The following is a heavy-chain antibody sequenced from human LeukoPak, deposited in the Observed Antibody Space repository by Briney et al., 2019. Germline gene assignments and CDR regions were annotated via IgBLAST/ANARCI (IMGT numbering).Heavy chain of an antibody. V-gene: IGHV1-18*01. J-gene: IGHJ4*02. D-gene: IGHD1-26*01. CDR1: GYTFTSYG. CDR2: ISAYNGNT. CDR3: ARDRAYLGATAAHFDY. Sequence: ASVKLSCKASGYTFTSYGISWVRQGPGQGLEWMGWISAYNGNTNYAQKFQGRVTMTTDTSTSTAYMELRSLRSDDTAVYYCARDRAYLGATAAHFDYWGQGTLVTVSS.